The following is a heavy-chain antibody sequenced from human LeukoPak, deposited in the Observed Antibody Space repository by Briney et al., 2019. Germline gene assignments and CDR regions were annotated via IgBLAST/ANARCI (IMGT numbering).Heavy chain of an antibody. CDR1: GGTFSSYA. CDR2: MNPNSGNT. CDR3: ARAGGYCGRISCPYYFDY. Sequence: EASVKVSCKASGGTFSSYAISWVRQATGQGLEWMGWMNPNSGNTGYAQKFQGRVTMTRNTSISTAYMELSSLRSEDTAVYYCARAGGYCGRISCPYYFDYWGQGSLVAVSS. J-gene: IGHJ4*02. V-gene: IGHV1-8*02. D-gene: IGHD2-15*01.